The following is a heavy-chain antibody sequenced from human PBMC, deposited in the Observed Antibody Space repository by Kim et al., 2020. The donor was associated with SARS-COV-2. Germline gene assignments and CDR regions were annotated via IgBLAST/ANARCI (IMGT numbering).Heavy chain of an antibody. Sequence: GGSLRLSCTASEFSFSDYAMHWVRQAQGKGLGWVAVVYIDGGNKNYADSVKGRFTLSRDNSKHTLYLQMNSLRTEDTAVYYCAINYAMDVWGQGTTVTVSS. CDR2: VYIDGGNK. V-gene: IGHV3-30*04. J-gene: IGHJ6*02. CDR3: AINYAMDV. CDR1: EFSFSDYA.